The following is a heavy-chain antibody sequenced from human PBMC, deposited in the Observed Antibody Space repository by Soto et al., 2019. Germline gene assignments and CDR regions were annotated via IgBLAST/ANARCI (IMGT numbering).Heavy chain of an antibody. J-gene: IGHJ3*02. CDR2: IYHSGST. Sequence: PSETLSLTCAVSGDSISRSYWWSWVRQLPGKGLEWIGEIYHSGSTIYNPSLQSRVTLSVDKSKNEFSLKMSSVTAADTAAYYCARVGYYDGSGYNTFNIWGQGTMVTVSS. CDR1: GDSISRSYW. V-gene: IGHV4-4*02. CDR3: ARVGYYDGSGYNTFNI. D-gene: IGHD3-22*01.